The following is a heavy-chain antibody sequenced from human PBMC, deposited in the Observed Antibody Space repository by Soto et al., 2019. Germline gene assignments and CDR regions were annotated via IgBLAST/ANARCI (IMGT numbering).Heavy chain of an antibody. Sequence: QVQLQESGPGQVKPSETLALTCTVPGGSISSYYWSWIRQPPGKGLEWIGYIYYRGSTNYNPSLRGRVTIAVDTSKNPFSLKRSAVTAADTAVYYWARDLRSGWDFDYWGQGTLVTVAS. CDR1: GGSISSYY. CDR3: ARDLRSGWDFDY. D-gene: IGHD6-19*01. J-gene: IGHJ4*02. V-gene: IGHV4-59*01. CDR2: IYYRGST.